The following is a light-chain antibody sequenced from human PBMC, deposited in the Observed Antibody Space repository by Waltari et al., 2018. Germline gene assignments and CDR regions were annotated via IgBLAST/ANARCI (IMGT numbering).Light chain of an antibody. J-gene: IGKJ1*01. CDR3: QQYDTSPRT. Sequence: EIVLTQSPSTLSSSVGERATLSCRASQSISGSYLAWYQQKPGQAPRLLIFGASIRGTGIPDKYSGSGSETDFTLTISRLDPEDSAVYYCQQYDTSPRTFGPGTKVEI. CDR2: GAS. CDR1: QSISGSY. V-gene: IGKV3-20*01.